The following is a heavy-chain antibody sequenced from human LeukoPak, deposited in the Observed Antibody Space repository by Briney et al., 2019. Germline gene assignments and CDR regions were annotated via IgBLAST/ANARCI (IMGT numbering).Heavy chain of an antibody. V-gene: IGHV3-15*01. CDR3: AKDLSYSVYFDY. Sequence: GGSLRLSCAASGFTFSNAWMSWVRQAPGKGLEWVGRIKSKTDGGTTDYAAPVKGRFTISRDDSKNTLYLQMNSLKTEDTAVYYCAKDLSYSVYFDYWGQGTLVTVSS. D-gene: IGHD1-26*01. CDR2: IKSKTDGGTT. J-gene: IGHJ4*02. CDR1: GFTFSNAW.